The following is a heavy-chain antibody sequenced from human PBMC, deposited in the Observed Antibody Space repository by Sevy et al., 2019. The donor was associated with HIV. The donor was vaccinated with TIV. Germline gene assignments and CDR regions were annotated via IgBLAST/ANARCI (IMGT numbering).Heavy chain of an antibody. CDR3: ATTKDYYGSSGSPFDY. CDR2: FDPEDGET. D-gene: IGHD3-22*01. V-gene: IGHV1-24*01. CDR1: GKTLSQLS. Sequence: ASVKVSCKVSGKTLSQLSMHWVRQAPGKGLEWVGTFDPEDGETRYAQKLQGRVTMTEDTSTDTAYMELRSLRSEDTALYYCATTKDYYGSSGSPFDYWGQGTLVTVSS. J-gene: IGHJ4*02.